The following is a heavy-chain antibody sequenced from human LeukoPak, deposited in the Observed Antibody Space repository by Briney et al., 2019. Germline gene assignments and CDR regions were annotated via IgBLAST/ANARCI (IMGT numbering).Heavy chain of an antibody. J-gene: IGHJ4*02. D-gene: IGHD3-3*01. V-gene: IGHV1-2*06. Sequence: ASVKVSCKASGYTFTGYYMHWVRQAPGQGLEWMGRINPNSGGTDYAQIFQGRVSMTRDTSMSTAYMELRRLRSDDTAVYYCATRDPAEGFLQWLPDCWGQGTLVTVSA. CDR3: ATRDPAEGFLQWLPDC. CDR2: INPNSGGT. CDR1: GYTFTGYY.